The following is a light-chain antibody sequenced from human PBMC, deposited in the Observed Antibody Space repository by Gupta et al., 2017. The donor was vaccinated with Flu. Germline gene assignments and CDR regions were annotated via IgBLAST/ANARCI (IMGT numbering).Light chain of an antibody. CDR2: GAS. CDR3: QKHGSSPYT. CDR1: QSFSSSY. J-gene: IGKJ2*01. V-gene: IGKV3-20*01. Sequence: EIVFTQSPDTLSLSPGGRLTLSCRASQSFSSSYLAWYQQKPGQSPSLLIYGASNRATGIPDRISGSGSGTDVTLPVIRLEPADFAVYYCQKHGSSPYTFGQGTKLEIK.